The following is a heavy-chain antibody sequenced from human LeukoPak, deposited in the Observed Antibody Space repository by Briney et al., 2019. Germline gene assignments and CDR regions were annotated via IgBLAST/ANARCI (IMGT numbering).Heavy chain of an antibody. V-gene: IGHV3-23*01. CDR3: AKVASPGIAVAYIANYFDY. CDR1: GFTFSSYA. J-gene: IGHJ4*02. Sequence: GGSLRLSCAASGFTFSSYAMSWVRQAPGKGLEWVSAISGSGGSTYYADSVKGRFTISRDNSKNTLYLQMNSLRAEDTAVYYCAKVASPGIAVAYIANYFDYWGQGALVTVSS. D-gene: IGHD6-19*01. CDR2: ISGSGGST.